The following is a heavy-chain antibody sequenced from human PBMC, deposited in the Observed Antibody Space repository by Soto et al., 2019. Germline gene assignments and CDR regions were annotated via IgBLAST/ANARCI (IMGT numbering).Heavy chain of an antibody. CDR2: IYHSGST. J-gene: IGHJ5*02. CDR1: GGSISSSNW. Sequence: QVQLQESGPGLVKPSGTLSLTCAVSGGSISSSNWWSWVRQPPGKGLEWIGEIYHSGSTNYNPSLTSRVTISVDKSKNQFSLKLSSVTAADTAVYYCARDLRGYGASGWFDPWGQGTLVTVSS. V-gene: IGHV4-4*02. D-gene: IGHD5-18*01. CDR3: ARDLRGYGASGWFDP.